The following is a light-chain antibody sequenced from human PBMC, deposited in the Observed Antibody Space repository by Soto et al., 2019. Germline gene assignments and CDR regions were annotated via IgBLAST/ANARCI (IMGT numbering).Light chain of an antibody. V-gene: IGKV3-15*01. CDR3: QHYNNWPQT. J-gene: IGKJ1*01. Sequence: EIVMTQSPVTLSVSPGERATLSCRASQSVSSNLAWYQQSPGQAPRLLVYGASTRATGIPARFSGSGSGTEFTLTISSLQSEDFAVYYCQHYNNWPQTFGQGTKVDIK. CDR2: GAS. CDR1: QSVSSN.